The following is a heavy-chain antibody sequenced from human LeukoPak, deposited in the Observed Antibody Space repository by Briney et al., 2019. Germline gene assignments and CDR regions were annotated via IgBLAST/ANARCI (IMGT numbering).Heavy chain of an antibody. CDR1: GFTFSSYW. CDR2: IWYDGSNK. V-gene: IGHV3-33*08. CDR3: ARDRKPQDYYGSGSYRYYYYGMDV. J-gene: IGHJ6*04. D-gene: IGHD3-10*01. Sequence: PGGSLRLSCAASGFTFSSYWMSWVRQAPGKGLEWVAVIWYDGSNKYYADSVKGRFTISRDNSKNTLYLQMNSLRAEDTAVYYCARDRKPQDYYGSGSYRYYYYGMDVWGKGTTVTVSS.